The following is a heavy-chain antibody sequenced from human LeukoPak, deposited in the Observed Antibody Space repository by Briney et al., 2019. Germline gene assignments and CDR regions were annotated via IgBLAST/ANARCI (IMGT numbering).Heavy chain of an antibody. CDR3: ARGAPVLRFLEWLSYGMDV. D-gene: IGHD3-3*01. CDR2: INHSGST. V-gene: IGHV4-34*01. Sequence: SETLSLTCAVYGGSFSGYYWSWIRQPPGKGLEWIGEINHSGSTNYNPSLKSRVTMSVDTSENQFSLKLSSVTAADTAVYYCARGAPVLRFLEWLSYGMDVWGQGTTVTVSS. J-gene: IGHJ6*02. CDR1: GGSFSGYY.